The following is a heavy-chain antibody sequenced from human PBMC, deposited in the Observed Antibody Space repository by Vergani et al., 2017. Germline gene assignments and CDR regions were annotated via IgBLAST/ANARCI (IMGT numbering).Heavy chain of an antibody. V-gene: IGHV4-59*01. J-gene: IGHJ3*02. Sequence: QVQLQESGPGLVKPSETLSLTCTVSGGSISSYYWSWIRQPQGMGLEWIGYIYYSGSTNYNPSLKSRVTISVDTSKNQFSLKLSSVTAADTAVYYCARVGPVGPAAMYYDAFDIWGQGTMVTVSS. CDR3: ARVGPVGPAAMYYDAFDI. CDR2: IYYSGST. D-gene: IGHD2-2*01. CDR1: GGSISSYY.